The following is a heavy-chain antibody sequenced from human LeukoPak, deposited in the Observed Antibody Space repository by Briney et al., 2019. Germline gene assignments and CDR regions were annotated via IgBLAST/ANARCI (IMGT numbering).Heavy chain of an antibody. V-gene: IGHV3-21*04. Sequence: GGSLRLSCAASGFTFSSYDLHWVRQAPGKGLEWVSSISSSSYSYIYYADSVKGRFTISRDNAKNSLYLQMNSLRAEDTAVYYCAKMGRRVDYYGSGSTEAFDYWGQGTLVTVSS. CDR1: GFTFSSYD. J-gene: IGHJ4*02. D-gene: IGHD3-10*01. CDR3: AKMGRRVDYYGSGSTEAFDY. CDR2: ISSSSYSYI.